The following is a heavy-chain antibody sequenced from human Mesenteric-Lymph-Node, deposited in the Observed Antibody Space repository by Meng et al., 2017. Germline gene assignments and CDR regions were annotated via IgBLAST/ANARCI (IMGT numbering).Heavy chain of an antibody. CDR3: ARTIGGADIVVVPAAYYFDY. CDR2: INHSGST. D-gene: IGHD2-2*01. Sequence: VQLQQWGAGLLKPSETLSLTCAVYGGSFSGYYWSWIRQPPGKGLEWIGEINHSGSTNYNPSLKSRVTISVDTSKNQFSLKLRSVTAADTAVYYCARTIGGADIVVVPAAYYFDYWGQGTLVTVSS. V-gene: IGHV4-34*01. CDR1: GGSFSGYY. J-gene: IGHJ4*02.